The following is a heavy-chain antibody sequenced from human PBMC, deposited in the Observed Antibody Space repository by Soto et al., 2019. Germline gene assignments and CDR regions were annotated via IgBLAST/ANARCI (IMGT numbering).Heavy chain of an antibody. V-gene: IGHV4-39*01. CDR3: ARHRINYGMDV. J-gene: IGHJ6*02. CDR1: GGSISSSTYY. Sequence: SEPLSLTCAVSGGSISSSTYYWGWIRQPPGKGLEWIGSIYYSGSTNYNPSLKSRVTISVDTSNNQFSLKLSSVTAADTAVYYCARHRINYGMDVWGQGTTVT. CDR2: IYYSGST.